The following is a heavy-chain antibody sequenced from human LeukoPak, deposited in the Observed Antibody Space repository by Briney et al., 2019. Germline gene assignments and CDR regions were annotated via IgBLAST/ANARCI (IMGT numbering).Heavy chain of an antibody. V-gene: IGHV3-21*01. D-gene: IGHD4-17*01. CDR3: ARVAVTTGDY. CDR1: GFTFSSYS. J-gene: IGHJ4*02. Sequence: PGGSLRLSCAASGFTFSSYSMNWVRQAPGKGLEWVSSISSSSSYIYYADLVKGRFTISRDNAKNSLYLQMNSLRAEDTAVYYCARVAVTTGDYWGQGTLVTVSS. CDR2: ISSSSSYI.